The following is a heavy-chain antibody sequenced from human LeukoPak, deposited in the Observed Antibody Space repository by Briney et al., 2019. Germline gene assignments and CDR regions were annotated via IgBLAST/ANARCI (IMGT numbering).Heavy chain of an antibody. CDR3: ARDHVDIVVVPAAIFPSYYYYGMDV. D-gene: IGHD2-2*02. V-gene: IGHV3-11*01. CDR2: ISSSGSTI. Sequence: GGSLRLSCAASGFTFSDYYMSWIRQAPGKGLEWVSYISSSGSTIYYADSVKGRFTISRDNAKNSLYLQMNSLRAEDTAVYYCARDHVDIVVVPAAIFPSYYYYGMDVWGQGTLVTVSS. CDR1: GFTFSDYY. J-gene: IGHJ6*02.